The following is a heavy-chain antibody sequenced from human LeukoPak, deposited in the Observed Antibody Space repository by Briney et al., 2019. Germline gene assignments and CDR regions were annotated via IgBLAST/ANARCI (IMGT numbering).Heavy chain of an antibody. V-gene: IGHV4-39*01. CDR2: IYYSGST. CDR3: ARLATPSYGDYGFYFDY. CDR1: GGSISSYY. J-gene: IGHJ4*02. D-gene: IGHD4-17*01. Sequence: PSETLSLTCTVSGGSISSYYWSWIRQPPGKGLEWIGSIYYSGSTYYNPSLKSRVTISVDTSKNQFSLKLSSVTAADTAVYYCARLATPSYGDYGFYFDYWGQGTLVTVSS.